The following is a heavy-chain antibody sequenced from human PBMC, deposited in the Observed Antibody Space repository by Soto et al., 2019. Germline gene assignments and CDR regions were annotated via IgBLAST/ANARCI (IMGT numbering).Heavy chain of an antibody. CDR2: VSYDGIDE. CDR1: GFTFTSFG. D-gene: IGHD5-18*01. J-gene: IGHJ4*02. CDR3: AKIPPGYSYGYFYFDY. V-gene: IGHV3-30*18. Sequence: PGGSLRLSCAASGFTFTSFGIHWVRQAPGKGLEWVAVVSYDGIDENYADSVKGRFTISRDNSKNTLYLQMNSLRAEDTAVYYCAKIPPGYSYGYFYFDYWGQGTLVTVSS.